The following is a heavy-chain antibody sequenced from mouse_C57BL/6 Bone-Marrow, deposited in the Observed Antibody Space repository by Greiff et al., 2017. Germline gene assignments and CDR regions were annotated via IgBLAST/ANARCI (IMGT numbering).Heavy chain of an antibody. Sequence: VKLQESGAELARPGASVKLSCKASGYTFTSYGISWVKQRTGQGLEWIGEIYPRSGNAYYNEKFKGKATLTADKSSSTAYMELRSLTSEDSAVYFCARAYSNYGWFAYWGQGTLVTVSA. CDR3: ARAYSNYGWFAY. V-gene: IGHV1-81*01. J-gene: IGHJ3*01. CDR1: GYTFTSYG. CDR2: IYPRSGNA. D-gene: IGHD2-5*01.